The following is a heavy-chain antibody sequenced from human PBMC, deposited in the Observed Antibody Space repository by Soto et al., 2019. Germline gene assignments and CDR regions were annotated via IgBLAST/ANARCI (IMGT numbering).Heavy chain of an antibody. Sequence: QVQLQESGPGLVKPSETLSLTCTVSGGSISSYYWSWIRQPPGKGLEWIGYIYYSGSTNYNPSLRCRVTISVDTSKNQFSLKLSSVTAADTAVYDCARGGWRQIDYWGQGTLVTVSS. J-gene: IGHJ4*02. CDR1: GGSISSYY. D-gene: IGHD3-3*01. V-gene: IGHV4-59*08. CDR2: IYYSGST. CDR3: ARGGWRQIDY.